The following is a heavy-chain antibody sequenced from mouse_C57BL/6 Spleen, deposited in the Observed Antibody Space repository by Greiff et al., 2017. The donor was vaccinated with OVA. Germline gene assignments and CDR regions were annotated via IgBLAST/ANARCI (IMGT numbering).Heavy chain of an antibody. D-gene: IGHD1-1*01. CDR1: GFNIKDDY. CDR2: IDPENGDT. J-gene: IGHJ3*01. Sequence: VQLQQSGAELVRPGASVKLSCTASGFNIKDDYMHWVKQRPEQGLEWIGWIDPENGDTEYASKFQGKATITTDTSSNTAYLQLSSLTSEDTAVCYCTTSGRRSGFAYWGQGTLVTVSA. CDR3: TTSGRRSGFAY. V-gene: IGHV14-4*01.